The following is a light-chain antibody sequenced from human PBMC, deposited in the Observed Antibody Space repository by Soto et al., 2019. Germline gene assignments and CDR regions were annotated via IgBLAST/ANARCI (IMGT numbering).Light chain of an antibody. CDR3: QQYNSYSEA. V-gene: IGKV1-5*03. CDR2: KAS. Sequence: DIQMTQSPSTLSGSVGDRVTITCRASQTISSWLAWYQQKPGKAPKLLIYKASTLKSRVPSRVSGSGSGTEFTLTISSLQPDDFATYYCQQYNSYSEAFGQGTKVELK. J-gene: IGKJ1*01. CDR1: QTISSW.